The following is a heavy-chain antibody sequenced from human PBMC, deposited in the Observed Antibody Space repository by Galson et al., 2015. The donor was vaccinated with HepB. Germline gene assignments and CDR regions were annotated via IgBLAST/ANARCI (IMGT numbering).Heavy chain of an antibody. D-gene: IGHD3-22*01. CDR1: EFTFSTYY. Sequence: SLRLSCAASEFTFSTYYMSWVRQAPGKGLQWVANIKQDGSDKYYVDSVKGRFTISRDNAKNSLYLQMNSLSPEDTGVYYCARDTYYHDSSGSGVLDIWGQGTMVTVSA. J-gene: IGHJ3*02. CDR3: ARDTYYHDSSGSGVLDI. V-gene: IGHV3-7*01. CDR2: IKQDGSDK.